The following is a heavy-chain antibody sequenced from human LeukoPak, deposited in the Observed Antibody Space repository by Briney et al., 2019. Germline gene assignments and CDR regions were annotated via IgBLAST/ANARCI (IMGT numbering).Heavy chain of an antibody. Sequence: SETLSLTCAVYGGSFSGYYWSWIRQPPGKGLEWIGEINNSGSTNYNPSLKSRVTISVDTSKNQFSLKLSPVTAADTAVYYCARRRNSSGWYGFLFDYWGQGTLVTVSS. J-gene: IGHJ4*02. CDR2: INNSGST. V-gene: IGHV4-34*01. CDR3: ARRRNSSGWYGFLFDY. CDR1: GGSFSGYY. D-gene: IGHD6-19*01.